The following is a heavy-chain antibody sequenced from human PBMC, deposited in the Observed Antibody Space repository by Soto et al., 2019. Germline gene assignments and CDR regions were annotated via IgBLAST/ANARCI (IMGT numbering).Heavy chain of an antibody. CDR2: IYSGGST. V-gene: IGHV3-66*01. CDR3: ATITSLYNWFDP. J-gene: IGHJ5*02. D-gene: IGHD1-20*01. CDR1: GFTVSSNY. Sequence: EVQLVESGGGLVQPGGSLRLSCAASGFTVSSNYMSWVRQAPGKGLEWVSVIYSGGSTYYADSVKGRFTISRDNSNNTLYLQMNSLRAEDTAVYYCATITSLYNWFDPWGQGTLVTVSS.